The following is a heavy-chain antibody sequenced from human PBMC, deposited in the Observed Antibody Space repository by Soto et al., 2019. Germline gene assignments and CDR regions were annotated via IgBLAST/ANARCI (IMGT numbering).Heavy chain of an antibody. J-gene: IGHJ2*01. CDR3: ARGCSSTSCYAYWYFDL. CDR2: IYSGGST. Sequence: GGSLRLSXAASGFTVSSNYMSWVRQAPGKGLEWVSVIYSGGSTYYADSVKGRFTISRDNSKNTLYLQMNSLRAEDTAVYYCARGCSSTSCYAYWYFDLWGRGTLVTVSS. D-gene: IGHD2-2*01. V-gene: IGHV3-66*01. CDR1: GFTVSSNY.